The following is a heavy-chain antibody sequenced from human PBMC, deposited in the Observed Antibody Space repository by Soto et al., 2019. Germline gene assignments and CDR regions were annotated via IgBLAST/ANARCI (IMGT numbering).Heavy chain of an antibody. CDR1: GGTFSSYA. D-gene: IGHD3-16*01. CDR2: IIPIFGTA. J-gene: IGHJ4*02. CDR3: ARFGFSVGQYYFDY. V-gene: IGHV1-69*13. Sequence: ASVKVSCKASGGTFSSYAISWVRQAPGQGLEWMGGIIPIFGTANYAQKFQGRVTITADESTSTAYMELSSLRSEDTAVYYCARFGFSVGQYYFDYWGQGTLVTVSS.